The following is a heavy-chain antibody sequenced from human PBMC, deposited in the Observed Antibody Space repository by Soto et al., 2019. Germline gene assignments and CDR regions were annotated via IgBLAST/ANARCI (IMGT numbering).Heavy chain of an antibody. CDR1: GYTFTSYA. CDR3: ARPTQTRAFDY. Sequence: SEKVYCKASGYTFTSYAMHWVRQAPGQRLEWMGWINAGNGNTKYSQKFQGRVTITRDTSASTAYMELSSLRSEDTAVYYCARPTQTRAFDYWGQGTLVTGSS. CDR2: INAGNGNT. J-gene: IGHJ4*02. D-gene: IGHD4-17*01. V-gene: IGHV1-3*01.